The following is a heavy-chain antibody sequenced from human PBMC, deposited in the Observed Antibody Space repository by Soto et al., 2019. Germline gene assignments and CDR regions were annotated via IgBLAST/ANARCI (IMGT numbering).Heavy chain of an antibody. J-gene: IGHJ3*02. CDR1: GYTFTSYY. Sequence: ASVKVSCKASGYTFTSYYMHWVRQAPGQGLEWMGIINPSGGSTSYAQKFQGRVTMTRDTSTSTVYMELSSLRSEDTAVYYCAREGMVLVAAMVGLFAIWGQGTMVTVSS. V-gene: IGHV1-46*03. CDR3: AREGMVLVAAMVGLFAI. CDR2: INPSGGST. D-gene: IGHD2-15*01.